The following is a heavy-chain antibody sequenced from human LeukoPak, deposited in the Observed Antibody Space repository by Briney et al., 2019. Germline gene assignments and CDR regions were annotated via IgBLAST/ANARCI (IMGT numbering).Heavy chain of an antibody. CDR2: MYYSGST. CDR3: TRPYYYDSRIDP. Sequence: SETLYLTCTVSGGSISSGDYYWSWIRQPPGKGLEWIGYMYYSGSTYYNPSVKSRITISLDMSKNQFSLKLSSVTAADTAVYYCTRPYYYDSRIDPWGQGALVTVSS. D-gene: IGHD3-22*01. CDR1: GGSISSGDYY. J-gene: IGHJ5*02. V-gene: IGHV4-30-4*01.